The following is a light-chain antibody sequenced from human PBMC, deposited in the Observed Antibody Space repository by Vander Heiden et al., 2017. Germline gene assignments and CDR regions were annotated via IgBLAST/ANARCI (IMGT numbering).Light chain of an antibody. Sequence: SSELTQDPAVSVALGQTVRITCQGDSLRSYYASWYQQKPGQAPVLVIYGKNNRPSGIPDRFSGSSSGSTASLTITGAQAEDEADYYCNSRDSSGNPLFGGGTKLTVL. CDR2: GKN. V-gene: IGLV3-19*01. CDR1: SLRSYY. CDR3: NSRDSSGNPL. J-gene: IGLJ2*01.